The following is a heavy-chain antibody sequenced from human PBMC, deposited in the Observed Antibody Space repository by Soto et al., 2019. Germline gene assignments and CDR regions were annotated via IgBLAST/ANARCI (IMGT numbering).Heavy chain of an antibody. CDR3: AKTEWELLFDYFDY. J-gene: IGHJ4*02. D-gene: IGHD1-26*01. CDR1: GFIFNNAW. Sequence: GGSLRLSCAASGFIFNNAWMSWVRQAPGKGLEWVGRIKSKNDGGTTDYAAPVNGRFTISRDDSKNTLYLQMNSLKIEDTAVYYCAKTEWELLFDYFDYWGQGTLVTVSS. V-gene: IGHV3-15*01. CDR2: IKSKNDGGTT.